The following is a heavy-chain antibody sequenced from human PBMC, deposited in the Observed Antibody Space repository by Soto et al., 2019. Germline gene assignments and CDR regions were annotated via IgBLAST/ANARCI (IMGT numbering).Heavy chain of an antibody. D-gene: IGHD6-19*01. Sequence: GASVKVSCKTSEYNFTSYAMHWVRQAPGQSLEWMGWINGGKGNTKYSQKFQGRVTITRDTSTSTAYMELSSLRSEDTAVYYCARVGPQPASGWTDYFGYWGQGTLGPGPS. CDR2: INGGKGNT. V-gene: IGHV1-3*01. CDR3: ARVGPQPASGWTDYFGY. CDR1: EYNFTSYA. J-gene: IGHJ4*02.